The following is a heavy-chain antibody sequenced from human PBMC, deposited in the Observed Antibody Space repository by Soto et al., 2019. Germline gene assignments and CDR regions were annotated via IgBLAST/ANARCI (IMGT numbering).Heavy chain of an antibody. CDR2: ISYDGSNK. V-gene: IGHV3-30*18. J-gene: IGHJ6*02. D-gene: IGHD4-4*01. Sequence: QVQLVESGGGVVQPGRSLRLSCAASGFTFSSYGMHWVRQAPGKGLEWVAVISYDGSNKYYADSVKGRFTISRDNSKNTLYLQMNSLRAEDTAVYYCAKETVTTNGYYYGMDVWGQGTTVTVSS. CDR3: AKETVTTNGYYYGMDV. CDR1: GFTFSSYG.